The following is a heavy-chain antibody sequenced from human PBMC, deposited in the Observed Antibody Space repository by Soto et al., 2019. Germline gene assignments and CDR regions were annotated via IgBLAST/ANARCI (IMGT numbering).Heavy chain of an antibody. CDR1: GGTFSSYA. Sequence: RASVKVSCKASGGTFSSYAISWVRQAPGQGLEWMGGIIPIFGTANYAQKFQGRVTITADESTSTAYMELSSLRSEDTAVYYCAGRGAYAYSYGLGYWGQGTLVTVSS. CDR2: IIPIFGTA. V-gene: IGHV1-69*13. CDR3: AGRGAYAYSYGLGY. D-gene: IGHD5-18*01. J-gene: IGHJ4*02.